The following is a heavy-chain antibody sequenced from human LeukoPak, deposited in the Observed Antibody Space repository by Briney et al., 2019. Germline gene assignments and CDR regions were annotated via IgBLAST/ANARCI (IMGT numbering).Heavy chain of an antibody. CDR2: ISAYNGNT. D-gene: IGHD4-23*01. CDR1: GYTFTSYG. Sequence: ASVKVSCKASGYTFTSYGISWVRQAPGQGLEWMGWISAYNGNTNYAQKLQGRVTMTTDTSTSTAYMELRSLRSDDTAVYYCARGLDPLGTVVTPSIGAPIPVEYGMDVWGQGTTVTVSS. J-gene: IGHJ6*02. CDR3: ARGLDPLGTVVTPSIGAPIPVEYGMDV. V-gene: IGHV1-18*01.